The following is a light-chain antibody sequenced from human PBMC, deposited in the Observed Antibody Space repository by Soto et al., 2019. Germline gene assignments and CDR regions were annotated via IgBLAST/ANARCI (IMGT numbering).Light chain of an antibody. CDR2: EVS. CDR3: SSHTTSNTRV. CDR1: SSDVGAYDF. Sequence: QSALTQPASVSGSPGQSIAISCTGTSSDVGAYDFVSWYQQHPDKAPKLLIYEVSNRPSGVSDRFSVSKSVNTATLTISGLQAEDEADYYCSSHTTSNTRVFGTGTKLTVL. V-gene: IGLV2-14*03. J-gene: IGLJ1*01.